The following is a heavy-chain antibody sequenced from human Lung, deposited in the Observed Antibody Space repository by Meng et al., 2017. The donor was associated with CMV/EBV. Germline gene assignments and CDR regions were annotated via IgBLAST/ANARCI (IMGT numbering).Heavy chain of an antibody. CDR1: GDSVSSGPYY. Sequence: SETLSLTCTVSGDSVSSGPYYWSWIRQPPGKGLEWIGYLYYSGDTNYNPSLKSRVTMSVDTSKNQFSLKLRSVTAADTAVYYCARLLRGYDSVGWFAPWGQGTLVTVSS. J-gene: IGHJ5*02. D-gene: IGHD3-3*01. V-gene: IGHV4-61*01. CDR2: LYYSGDT. CDR3: ARLLRGYDSVGWFAP.